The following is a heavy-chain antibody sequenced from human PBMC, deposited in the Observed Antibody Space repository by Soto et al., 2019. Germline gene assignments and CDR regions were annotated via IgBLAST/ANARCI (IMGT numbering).Heavy chain of an antibody. CDR3: TTDSYITSIIVRFDY. D-gene: IGHD3-22*01. CDR2: VKSKNDGGTT. Sequence: GGSLRLSCAASGFTFSNAWINWVRQAPGKGLEWVGRVKSKNDGGTTNFAAPVKGRFAISRDDSKNMVYLEMNSLQTEDTAIYYCTTDSYITSIIVRFDYWGHGTLVTVSS. V-gene: IGHV3-15*07. J-gene: IGHJ4*01. CDR1: GFTFSNAW.